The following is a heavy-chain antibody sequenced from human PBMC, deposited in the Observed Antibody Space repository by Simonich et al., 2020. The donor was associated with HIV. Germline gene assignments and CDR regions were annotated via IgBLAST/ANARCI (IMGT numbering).Heavy chain of an antibody. CDR1: GGSLSGSY. CDR2: INHRGST. D-gene: IGHD3-10*01. CDR3: ARIGPDYYRGYYYVDV. J-gene: IGHJ6*03. Sequence: QVQLQQWGAGLLKPSETLSLTCAVYGGSLSGSYWSWIRQPPGRGLEWIGEINHRGSTNYNPSLKSRVTIAVDTSKKQISLKVRSVTAADTAVYYCARIGPDYYRGYYYVDVWGKGTTVSVSS. V-gene: IGHV4-34*01.